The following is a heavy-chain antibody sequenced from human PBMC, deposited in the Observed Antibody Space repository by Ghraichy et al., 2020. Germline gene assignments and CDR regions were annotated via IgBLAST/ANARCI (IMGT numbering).Heavy chain of an antibody. J-gene: IGHJ4*02. CDR1: GFRFSGHW. V-gene: IGHV3-7*01. D-gene: IGHD4-17*01. CDR3: ARDPYGDYKYGGTDY. CDR2: IKSDGSEK. Sequence: WGSLRLSCAASGFRFSGHWMSWVRQAPGKGLEWVASIKSDGSEKQYVESVKGRFIISRDNAKNLVSLEMNSLRVEDTAVFYCARDPYGDYKYGGTDYWGQGTLVTVSS.